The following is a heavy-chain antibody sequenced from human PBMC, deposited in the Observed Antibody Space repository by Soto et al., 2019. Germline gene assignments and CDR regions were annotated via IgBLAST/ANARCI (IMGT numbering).Heavy chain of an antibody. CDR1: GFTFSSFS. J-gene: IGHJ1*01. V-gene: IGHV3-23*01. D-gene: IGHD3-16*01. CDR3: AKRLDGQWGPPRH. CDR2: ITTSGTT. Sequence: EVPLLESGGGLVQPGGSLRLSCAASGFTFSSFSLAWVRQAPGKGLEWVSGITTSGTTYYADSVKGRFTVSRDNPTNTLHLQMDYLRVEDTAVYFCAKRLDGQWGPPRHWGQGTSVTVSS.